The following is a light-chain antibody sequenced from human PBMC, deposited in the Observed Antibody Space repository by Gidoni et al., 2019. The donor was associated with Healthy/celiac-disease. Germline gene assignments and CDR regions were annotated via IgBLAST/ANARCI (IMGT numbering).Light chain of an antibody. V-gene: IGLV2-14*03. CDR3: SSYTSSSTRV. J-gene: IGLJ1*01. CDR1: SSDVGGYNY. Sequence: QSALTQPASVSGSPGPSITISCTGNSSDVGGYNYVSWYKQHPGKSPKLMIYDVSNRPSGVSNRFSGSKSGNTASLTISGLQAADEADYYCSSYTSSSTRVFGTGTKVTVL. CDR2: DVS.